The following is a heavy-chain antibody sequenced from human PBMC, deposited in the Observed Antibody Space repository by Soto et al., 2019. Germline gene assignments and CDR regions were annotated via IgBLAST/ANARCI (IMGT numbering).Heavy chain of an antibody. J-gene: IGHJ3*02. V-gene: IGHV3-23*01. CDR3: AKGYCSGSSCYHDAFDI. CDR2: ISGSGGST. Sequence: GGSLRLSCAASGFTFSSYSMRWVRQAPGKGLEWVSAISGSGGSTYYADSVKGRFTISRDNSKNTLYLQMNSLRAEDTAVYYCAKGYCSGSSCYHDAFDIWGQGTMVTVS. CDR1: GFTFSSYS. D-gene: IGHD2-15*01.